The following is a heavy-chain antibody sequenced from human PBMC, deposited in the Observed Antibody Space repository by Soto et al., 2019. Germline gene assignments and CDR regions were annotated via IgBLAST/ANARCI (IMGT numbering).Heavy chain of an antibody. CDR1: GGSFSGYY. CDR3: ARGRHFGYSSGWSLDY. V-gene: IGHV4-34*01. J-gene: IGHJ4*02. D-gene: IGHD6-19*01. Sequence: QVQLQQWGAGLLKPSETLSLTCAVYGGSFSGYYWSWIRQPPGKGLEWIGEINHSGSTNYNPSLKSRVTISVDTSKNQFSLKLSSVTAADTAVYYCARGRHFGYSSGWSLDYWGQGTLVTVSS. CDR2: INHSGST.